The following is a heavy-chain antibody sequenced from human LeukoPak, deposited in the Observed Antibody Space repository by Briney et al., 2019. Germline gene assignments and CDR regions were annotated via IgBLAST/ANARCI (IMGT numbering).Heavy chain of an antibody. CDR1: GDSISRHY. CDR2: IYYCGCT. Sequence: SETLSLTCTVSGDSISRHYWRWIRQPRGKGLAWIGYIYYCGCTNYNPSLKSRVTISVDTSKDQFSLKLISVTAADTAVYYCAREMMSSGWYSYYYYMDVWGKGTTVTVSS. J-gene: IGHJ6*03. V-gene: IGHV4-59*11. CDR3: AREMMSSGWYSYYYYMDV. D-gene: IGHD6-19*01.